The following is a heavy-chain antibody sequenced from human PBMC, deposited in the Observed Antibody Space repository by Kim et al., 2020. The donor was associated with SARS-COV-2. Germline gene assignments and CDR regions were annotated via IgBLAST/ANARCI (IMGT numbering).Heavy chain of an antibody. D-gene: IGHD3-16*01. J-gene: IGHJ6*02. CDR3: ARGFALGGGYGMDV. Sequence: NPSLKSRVTISVDTSKTQFSLKLSSVTAADTAVYYCARGFALGGGYGMDVWGQGTTVTVSS. V-gene: IGHV4-59*09.